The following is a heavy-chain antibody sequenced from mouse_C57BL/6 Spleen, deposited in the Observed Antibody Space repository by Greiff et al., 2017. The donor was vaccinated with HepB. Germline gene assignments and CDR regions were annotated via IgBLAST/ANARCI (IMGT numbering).Heavy chain of an antibody. CDR1: GYAFTNYL. V-gene: IGHV1-54*01. Sequence: VQLQQSGAELVRPGTSVKVSCKASGYAFTNYLIEWVKQRPGQGLEWIGVINPGSGGTNYNEKFKGKATLTADKSSSNAYMQLSSLTSEDSAVYFCARSLDSPFAYWGQGTLVTVSA. J-gene: IGHJ3*01. D-gene: IGHD3-2*01. CDR2: INPGSGGT. CDR3: ARSLDSPFAY.